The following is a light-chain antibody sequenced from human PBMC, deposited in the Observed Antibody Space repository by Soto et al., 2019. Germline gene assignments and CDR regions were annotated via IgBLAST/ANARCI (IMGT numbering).Light chain of an antibody. CDR3: QKYTRATFT. V-gene: IGKV1-27*01. J-gene: IGKJ3*01. CDR1: QGIDTY. Sequence: DIQMTQSPSSLSAAVGDRVTITCRASQGIDTYLAWYQQKPGKVPKLLIYAASTLQSGVPSRFSGSGSGTDFTLTISSLQPEDVATYYCQKYTRATFTFGPG. CDR2: AAS.